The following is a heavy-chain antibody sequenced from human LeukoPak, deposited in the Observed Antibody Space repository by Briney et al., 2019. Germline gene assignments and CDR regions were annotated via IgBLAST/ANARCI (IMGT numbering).Heavy chain of an antibody. D-gene: IGHD6-13*01. CDR2: ISNDGKNK. V-gene: IGHV3-30*03. Sequence: PGGSLRLSCAASGFIFNNYAMHWVRQAPGKGLEWVAVISNDGKNKDYIDSVKGRFTISRDKSKNTLYLQMDSLRVEDTAVYYCARVLEGGSSWYGSFLLWGQGTMVSVSS. J-gene: IGHJ3*01. CDR1: GFIFNNYA. CDR3: ARVLEGGSSWYGSFLL.